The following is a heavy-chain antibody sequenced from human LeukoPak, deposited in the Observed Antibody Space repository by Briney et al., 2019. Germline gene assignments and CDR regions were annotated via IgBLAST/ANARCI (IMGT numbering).Heavy chain of an antibody. V-gene: IGHV1-18*01. CDR3: ARDSPNWGYYYYGMDV. CDR2: ISAYNGNT. Sequence: ASVKVSCKASGYTFTSYGISWVRQAPGQGLEWMGWISAYNGNTNYAQKLQGRVIMTTDTSTSTAYMELRSLRSDDAAVYYCARDSPNWGYYYYGMDVWGQGTAVTVSS. J-gene: IGHJ6*02. D-gene: IGHD7-27*01. CDR1: GYTFTSYG.